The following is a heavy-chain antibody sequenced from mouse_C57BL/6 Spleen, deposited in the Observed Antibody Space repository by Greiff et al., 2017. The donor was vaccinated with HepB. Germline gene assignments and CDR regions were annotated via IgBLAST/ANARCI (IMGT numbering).Heavy chain of an antibody. CDR1: GYAFSSSW. CDR3: AKAASYDYEGAY. Sequence: QVQLQQSGPELVKPGASVKISCKASGYAFSSSWMNWVKQRPGKGLEWIGRIYPGDGDTNYNGKFKGKATLTADKSSSTAYMQLSSLTSEDSAVYFCAKAASYDYEGAYWGQGTLVTVSA. CDR2: IYPGDGDT. D-gene: IGHD2-4*01. V-gene: IGHV1-82*01. J-gene: IGHJ3*01.